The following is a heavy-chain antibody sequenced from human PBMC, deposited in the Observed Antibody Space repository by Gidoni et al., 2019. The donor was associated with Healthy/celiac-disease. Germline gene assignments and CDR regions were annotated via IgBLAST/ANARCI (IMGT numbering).Heavy chain of an antibody. CDR3: ARYCSSTSCRGGFDY. V-gene: IGHV4-34*01. D-gene: IGHD2-2*01. CDR1: GGSFRGYY. Sequence: QVQLQQWGAGLLKPSDTLSLTCAVYGGSFRGYYWSWIRQPPGKGLEWIGEINHSGSTNYNPSLKSRVTISVDTSKNQFSLKLSSVTAADTAVYYCARYCSSTSCRGGFDYWGQGTLVTVSS. J-gene: IGHJ4*02. CDR2: INHSGST.